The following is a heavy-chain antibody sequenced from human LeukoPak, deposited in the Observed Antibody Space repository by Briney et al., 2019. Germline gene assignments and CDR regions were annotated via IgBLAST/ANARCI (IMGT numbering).Heavy chain of an antibody. V-gene: IGHV3-74*01. CDR2: TNSDGTTT. CDR3: ARDKSMGYGMDV. D-gene: IGHD6-6*01. Sequence: GGSLQLSCAASGFTFSSYWMHWVRQAPGKGLVWVSRTNSDGTTTIYADSVKGRFTMSRDNAKNMLHLQMNSLRAEDTAVYYCARDKSMGYGMDVWGQGTTVTVSS. J-gene: IGHJ6*02. CDR1: GFTFSSYW.